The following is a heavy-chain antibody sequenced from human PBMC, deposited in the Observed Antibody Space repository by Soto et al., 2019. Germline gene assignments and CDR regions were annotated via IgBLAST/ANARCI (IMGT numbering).Heavy chain of an antibody. CDR2: IDPRSGAS. J-gene: IGHJ4*02. V-gene: IGHV1-2*02. CDR1: GYPFTDLY. CDR3: ARDNYGTLDY. D-gene: IGHD3-10*01. Sequence: QVQLVQSGADVKRPGASVRVSCKPSGYPFTDLYIHWVRLAPGLGLEWMGWIDPRSGASRKTQKFQGRFTLTRDTSTSTVYMELFSLRSDDTAVYYCARDNYGTLDYWGQGTLVTVSS.